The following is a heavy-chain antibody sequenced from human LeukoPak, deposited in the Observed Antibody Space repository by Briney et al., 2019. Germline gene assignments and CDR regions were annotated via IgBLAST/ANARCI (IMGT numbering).Heavy chain of an antibody. Sequence: SETLPLTCAVYGGSFSGYYWSWIRQPPGKGLEWIGEINHRGTTKYNPSLKSRVTISVDTSKNQFSLELTSVTAADSAVYYCARGQDFWSGYPFDYWGQGILVTVSS. CDR2: INHRGTT. V-gene: IGHV4-34*01. CDR3: ARGQDFWSGYPFDY. J-gene: IGHJ4*02. D-gene: IGHD3-3*01. CDR1: GGSFSGYY.